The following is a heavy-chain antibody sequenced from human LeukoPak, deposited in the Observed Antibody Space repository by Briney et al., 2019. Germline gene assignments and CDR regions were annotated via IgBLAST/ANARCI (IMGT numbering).Heavy chain of an antibody. D-gene: IGHD6-19*01. CDR3: ARGSPQWLVSNYYYYMDV. Sequence: ASVKVSCKASGYTFTGYYMHWVRQAPGQGLEWMGWINPNSGDTNYAQNFQGRVTVTRDTSISTAYMELSRLTSDDTAVYYCARGSPQWLVSNYYYYMDVWGRGTTVTVSS. V-gene: IGHV1-2*02. CDR2: INPNSGDT. J-gene: IGHJ6*03. CDR1: GYTFTGYY.